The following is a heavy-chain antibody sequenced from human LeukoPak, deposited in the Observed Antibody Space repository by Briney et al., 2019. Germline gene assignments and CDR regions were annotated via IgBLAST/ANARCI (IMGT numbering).Heavy chain of an antibody. CDR1: GYTLTELS. Sequence: GASVKVSCKVSGYTLTELSTHWVRQAPGKGLEWMGGFDPEDGETIYAQKFQGRVTMTEDTSTDTAYMELSSLRSEDTAVYYCATKLGTPSLLWGSSGSLDAFDIWGQGTMVTVSS. CDR3: ATKLGTPSLLWGSSGSLDAFDI. V-gene: IGHV1-24*01. CDR2: FDPEDGET. J-gene: IGHJ3*02. D-gene: IGHD3-22*01.